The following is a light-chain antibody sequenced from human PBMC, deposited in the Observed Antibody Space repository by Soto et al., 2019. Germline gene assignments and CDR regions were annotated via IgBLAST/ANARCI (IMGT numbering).Light chain of an antibody. V-gene: IGKV3-15*01. CDR3: QQYNNWPRT. CDR2: GAS. CDR1: QSVSSN. Sequence: EIVMTQSPATLSVSPGERATLSCMASQSVSSNLAWYQQQPGQAPRLLISGASTRATGIPARFSGSGSGTEFTLTISSLQSEDFAVYYCQQYNNWPRTFGQGTKVDIK. J-gene: IGKJ1*01.